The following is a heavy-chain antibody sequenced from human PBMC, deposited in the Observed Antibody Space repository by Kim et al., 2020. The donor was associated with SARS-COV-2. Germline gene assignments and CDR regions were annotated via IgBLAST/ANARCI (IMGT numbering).Heavy chain of an antibody. V-gene: IGHV4-34*01. CDR1: GGSFSGYY. CDR3: ALTTVVTPNWYFDL. CDR2: INHSGST. J-gene: IGHJ2*01. D-gene: IGHD4-17*01. Sequence: SETLSLTCAVYGGSFSGYYWSWIRQPPGKGLEWIGEINHSGSTNYNPSLKSRVTISVDTSKNQFSLKLSSVTAADTAVYYCALTTVVTPNWYFDLWGRGTLAT.